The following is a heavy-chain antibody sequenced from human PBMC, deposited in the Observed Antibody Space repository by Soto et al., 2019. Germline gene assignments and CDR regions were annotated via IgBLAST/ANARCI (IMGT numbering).Heavy chain of an antibody. Sequence: QVQLVQSGAEVKKPGSSVKVSCKASGGTFSSYAIRWVRQAPGQGLEWMGGIIAIFGTANYAQKFQGRVTITADDTTNTAYMELSSLRSEDTAVYYCARARIGDSSPGDYWGQGTLVTVSS. CDR3: ARARIGDSSPGDY. CDR2: IIAIFGTA. J-gene: IGHJ4*02. D-gene: IGHD2-21*01. CDR1: GGTFSSYA. V-gene: IGHV1-69*01.